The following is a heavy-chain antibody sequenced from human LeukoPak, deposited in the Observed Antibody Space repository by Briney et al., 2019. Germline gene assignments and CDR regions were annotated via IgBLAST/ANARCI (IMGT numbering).Heavy chain of an antibody. D-gene: IGHD3-22*01. CDR2: ISGSGDST. J-gene: IGHJ4*02. CDR1: GFTFSSYA. CDR3: ATTKWFIGY. V-gene: IGHV3-23*01. Sequence: GGSLRLSCAASGFTFSSYAMSWVRQAPGKGLEWVSTISGSGDSTYYADSVKGRFTISRDNSKNTLYLQLNSLRAEDTDVYYCATTKWFIGYWGQGTLVTVSS.